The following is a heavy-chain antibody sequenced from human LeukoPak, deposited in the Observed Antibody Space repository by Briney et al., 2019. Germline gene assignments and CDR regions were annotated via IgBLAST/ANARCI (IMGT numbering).Heavy chain of an antibody. CDR2: IIPIFGTA. D-gene: IGHD3-9*01. V-gene: IGHV1-69*01. CDR3: ATDILTGYLGWSGGY. Sequence: GSSVKVSCKASGGTFSSYAISWVRQAPGQGLEWMGGIIPIFGTANYAQKFQGRATITADESTSTAYMELSSLRSEDTAVYYCATDILTGYLGWSGGYWGQGTLVTVSS. J-gene: IGHJ4*02. CDR1: GGTFSSYA.